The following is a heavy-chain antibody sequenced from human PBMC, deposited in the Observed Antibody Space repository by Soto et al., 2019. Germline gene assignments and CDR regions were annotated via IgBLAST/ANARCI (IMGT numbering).Heavy chain of an antibody. CDR2: IYWNEDK. Sequence: QITLKESGPTLVKPTQTLTLTCTFSGFSLNNGGAGVGWIRQPPGKALEWLALIYWNEDKRYNPSLKSRLTITKDPSKNQVVLTMTNMDPVDTATYYCAHRGYGDYPRDNWFDPWGQGTLVTVSS. CDR3: AHRGYGDYPRDNWFDP. J-gene: IGHJ5*02. D-gene: IGHD4-17*01. CDR1: GFSLNNGGAG. V-gene: IGHV2-5*01.